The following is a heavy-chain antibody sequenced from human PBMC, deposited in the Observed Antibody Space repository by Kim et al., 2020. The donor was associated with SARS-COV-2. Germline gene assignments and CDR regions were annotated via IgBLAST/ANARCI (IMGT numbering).Heavy chain of an antibody. CDR3: ARGGYCSGGSCQNWFDP. V-gene: IGHV4-34*01. J-gene: IGHJ5*02. Sequence: SETLSLTCAVYGGSFSGYYWSWIRQPPGKGLEWIGEINHSGSTNYNPSLKSRVTISVDTSKNQFSLKLSSVTAADTAVYYCARGGYCSGGSCQNWFDPWGQGTLVTVSS. D-gene: IGHD2-15*01. CDR2: INHSGST. CDR1: GGSFSGYY.